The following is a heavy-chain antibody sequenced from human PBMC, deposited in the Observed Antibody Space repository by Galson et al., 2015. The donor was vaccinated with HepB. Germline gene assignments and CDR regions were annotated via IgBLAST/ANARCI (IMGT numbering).Heavy chain of an antibody. J-gene: IGHJ4*02. V-gene: IGHV3-33*08. CDR1: GFTFSSYG. Sequence: SLRLSCAASGFTFSSYGMHWVRQAPGKGLEWVAVIWYDGSNKYYADSVKGRFTISRDNSKNTLYLQMNSLRAEDTAVYYCARGGSDYGDYALDYWGQGTLFTVSS. D-gene: IGHD4-17*01. CDR2: IWYDGSNK. CDR3: ARGGSDYGDYALDY.